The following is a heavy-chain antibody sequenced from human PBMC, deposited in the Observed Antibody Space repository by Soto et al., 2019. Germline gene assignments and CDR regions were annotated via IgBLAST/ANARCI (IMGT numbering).Heavy chain of an antibody. CDR1: GYTFTSYG. J-gene: IGHJ6*03. D-gene: IGHD2-2*01. CDR3: ARLPAARYYYYYYMDV. Sequence: QVPLVQSGAEVKKPGASVKVSCKASGYTFTSYGISWVRQAPGQGLEWMGWISAYNGNTNYAQKLQGIVTMTTDTRTSTAYMELRGLRSDDTAVYYCARLPAARYYYYYYMDVSGKGTTVTVSS. CDR2: ISAYNGNT. V-gene: IGHV1-18*01.